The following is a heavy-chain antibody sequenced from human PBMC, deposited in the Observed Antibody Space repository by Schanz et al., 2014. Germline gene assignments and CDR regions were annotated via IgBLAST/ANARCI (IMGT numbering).Heavy chain of an antibody. J-gene: IGHJ5*02. Sequence: EVQLVESGGGLVQPGGSLRLSCAASGFTFSSYAMSWVRQAPGKGLEWVSIIFTDGRTYYADSVKGRFTISRDNSKNLLYLQMNSLRAEDTAVYYCTRDVRLDRRGNWFDPWGQGTLVTVSS. CDR2: IIFTDGRT. V-gene: IGHV3-23*03. CDR3: TRDVRLDRRGNWFDP. D-gene: IGHD1-1*01. CDR1: GFTFSSYA.